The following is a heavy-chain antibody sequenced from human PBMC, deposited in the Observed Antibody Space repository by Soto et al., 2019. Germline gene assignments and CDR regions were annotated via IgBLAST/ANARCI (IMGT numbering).Heavy chain of an antibody. CDR2: IYPGDSDT. D-gene: IGHD6-19*01. CDR3: ARLLYSSGWAVFDY. V-gene: IGHV5-51*01. J-gene: IGHJ4*02. Sequence: PGEPLKSCCNGSGYSFNSYWIGWVCQMTGKGLEWMGIIYPGDSDTRYSPSFQGQVTISADKSISTAYLQWSSLKASDTAMYYCARLLYSSGWAVFDYWGQGTPVTVSS. CDR1: GYSFNSYW.